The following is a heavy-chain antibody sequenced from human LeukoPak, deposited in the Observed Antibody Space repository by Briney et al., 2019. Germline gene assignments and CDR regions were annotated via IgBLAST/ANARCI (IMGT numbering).Heavy chain of an antibody. V-gene: IGHV1-24*01. Sequence: ASVKVSCKVSGYTLTELSMHWVRQAPGKGLEWMGGFDPEDGETIYAQKSQGRVTMTEDTSTDTAYMELSSLRSEDTAVYYCATVSPYYDFWSGYYPNWGQGTLVTVSS. CDR1: GYTLTELS. CDR3: ATVSPYYDFWSGYYPN. CDR2: FDPEDGET. J-gene: IGHJ4*02. D-gene: IGHD3-3*01.